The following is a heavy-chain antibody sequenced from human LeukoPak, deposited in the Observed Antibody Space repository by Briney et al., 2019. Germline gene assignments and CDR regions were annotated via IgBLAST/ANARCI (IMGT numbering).Heavy chain of an antibody. V-gene: IGHV3-30*03. CDR3: TREGMGTSFSAWFHP. Sequence: GGSLRLSCEASGFIFSNYGMHWARQAPGKGLEWVAVISSDGGTDYYADPVKGRFTISRDSSKNTMYLQMNSLRIEDTAVYYCTREGMGTSFSAWFHPWGQGTLVTVSS. J-gene: IGHJ5*01. D-gene: IGHD1-7*01. CDR1: GFIFSNYG. CDR2: ISSDGGTD.